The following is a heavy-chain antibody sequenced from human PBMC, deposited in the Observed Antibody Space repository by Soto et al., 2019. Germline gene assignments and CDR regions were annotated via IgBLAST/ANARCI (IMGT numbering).Heavy chain of an antibody. CDR2: IWYDGSNK. D-gene: IGHD2-2*01. Sequence: GGSLRLSCAASGFTFSSYGMHWVRQAPGKGLEWVAVIWYDGSNKYYADSVKGRFTISRDNSKNTLYLQMNSLRAEDTAVYYCARDVGVPADPAGWFDPWGQGTLVTVSS. V-gene: IGHV3-33*01. J-gene: IGHJ5*02. CDR3: ARDVGVPADPAGWFDP. CDR1: GFTFSSYG.